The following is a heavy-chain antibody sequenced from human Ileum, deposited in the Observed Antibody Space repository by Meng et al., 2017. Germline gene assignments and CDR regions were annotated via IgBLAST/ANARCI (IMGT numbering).Heavy chain of an antibody. CDR2: INAGNGNT. J-gene: IGHJ4*02. CDR3: VRAYCSGGSCSFDY. V-gene: IGHV1-3*01. Sequence: QGQLVQSGAEVKKPGASVKVSCKASGYTFASYAMHWVRQAPGQRLEWMGWINAGNGNTKYSQKFQGRVTITRDTSASTAYMELSSLRSEDTAVYYCVRAYCSGGSCSFDYWGQGTLVTVSS. CDR1: GYTFASYA. D-gene: IGHD2-15*01.